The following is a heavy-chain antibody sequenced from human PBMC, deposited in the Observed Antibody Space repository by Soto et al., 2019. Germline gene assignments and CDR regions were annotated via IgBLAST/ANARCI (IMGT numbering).Heavy chain of an antibody. CDR3: ARQGGHTSSARAYFDY. V-gene: IGHV3-73*01. J-gene: IGHJ4*02. CDR2: IGSKGETYAT. Sequence: GGSLRLSCAASGFTFGASALQWVRQASGKGLEWLGRIGSKGETYATAYAASVKGRFTISRDDSKNTAYLQWSSLKASDTAIYYCARQGGHTSSARAYFDYWGQGTLVTVSS. CDR1: GFTFGASA. D-gene: IGHD3-10*01.